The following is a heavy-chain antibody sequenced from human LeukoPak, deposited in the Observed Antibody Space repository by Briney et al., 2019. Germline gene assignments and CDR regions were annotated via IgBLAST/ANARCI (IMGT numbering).Heavy chain of an antibody. D-gene: IGHD6-19*01. Sequence: GGSLRLSCAASGFTFSSYSMNWVRQAPGKGLEWVSSISSSSSYIYYADSVKGRFTISRDNAKNSLYLQMNSLRDEDTAVYYCARDGAVAGTTAEYFQHWGQGTLVTVSS. J-gene: IGHJ1*01. CDR3: ARDGAVAGTTAEYFQH. CDR2: ISSSSSYI. CDR1: GFTFSSYS. V-gene: IGHV3-21*01.